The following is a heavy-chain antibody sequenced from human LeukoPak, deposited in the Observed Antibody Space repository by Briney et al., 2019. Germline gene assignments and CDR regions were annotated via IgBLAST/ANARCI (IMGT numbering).Heavy chain of an antibody. Sequence: GGSLRLSCAASGFTVSSNYMSWVRQAPGKGLEWVSVIYSGGSTYYADSVKGRFTISRDNSKNTLYLQMNSLRAGDTAVYYCAGYYYDSSGYPRPWFDPWGQGTLVTVSS. CDR1: GFTVSSNY. V-gene: IGHV3-66*01. CDR2: IYSGGST. D-gene: IGHD3-22*01. CDR3: AGYYYDSSGYPRPWFDP. J-gene: IGHJ5*02.